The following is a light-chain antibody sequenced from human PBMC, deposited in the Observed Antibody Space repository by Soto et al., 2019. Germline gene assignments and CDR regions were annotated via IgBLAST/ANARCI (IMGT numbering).Light chain of an antibody. Sequence: EIMMTQSPATLSVSPGERATLSCRASQSVSSSLAWYQQKPGQAPRLLIYGASIRATGIPDRFSGSGSGTDFTLTISRLEPEDFALYYCQQYHTSPLTFGQGTKVDIK. CDR2: GAS. CDR1: QSVSSS. V-gene: IGKV3-20*01. J-gene: IGKJ1*01. CDR3: QQYHTSPLT.